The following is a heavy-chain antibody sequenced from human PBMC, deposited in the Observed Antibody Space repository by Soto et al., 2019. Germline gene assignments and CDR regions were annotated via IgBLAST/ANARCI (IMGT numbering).Heavy chain of an antibody. CDR1: GGSIRNYY. Sequence: PSETLSLTCTVSGGSIRNYYWSWVRQPPGKGLEWIGYIYYSGSTNYNPSLKSRVTISVDTSKEQFSLRLSSVTAADTAVYYCARGFYSSSHRGVGYWGQGTPVTVSS. J-gene: IGHJ4*02. D-gene: IGHD6-6*01. CDR3: ARGFYSSSHRGVGY. CDR2: IYYSGST. V-gene: IGHV4-59*01.